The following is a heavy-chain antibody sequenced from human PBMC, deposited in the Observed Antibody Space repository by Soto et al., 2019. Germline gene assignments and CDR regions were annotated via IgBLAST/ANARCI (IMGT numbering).Heavy chain of an antibody. J-gene: IGHJ6*02. CDR2: IDYSGST. D-gene: IGHD2-2*01. Sequence: ETLSLTSKVSGGSCSSSSYYWGRRRQPRGKGLEWIGSIDYSGSTYYNTSLKSRVTISVDTSKDQFSLKLSSVTAADTAVYYCASISETVPAATHPYHDYDMDVWGQGTTVTVPS. CDR1: GGSCSSSSYY. V-gene: IGHV4-39*01. CDR3: ASISETVPAATHPYHDYDMDV.